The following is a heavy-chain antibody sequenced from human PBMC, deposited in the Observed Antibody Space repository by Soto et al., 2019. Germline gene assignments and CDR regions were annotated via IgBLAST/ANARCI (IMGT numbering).Heavy chain of an antibody. CDR3: AKDDRGSSSWYEEWFDP. CDR1: GFTFSSYA. Sequence: GGSLRLSCAASGFTFSSYAMSWVRQAPGKGLEWVSAISGSGGSTYYADSVKGRFTISRDNSKNTQYLQMNSLRAEDTAVYYCAKDDRGSSSWYEEWFDPWGQGTLVTVSS. V-gene: IGHV3-23*01. D-gene: IGHD6-13*01. CDR2: ISGSGGST. J-gene: IGHJ5*02.